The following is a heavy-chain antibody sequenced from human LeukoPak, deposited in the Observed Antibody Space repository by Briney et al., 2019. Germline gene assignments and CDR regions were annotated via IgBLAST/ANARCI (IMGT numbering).Heavy chain of an antibody. CDR1: GFTFSRYG. D-gene: IGHD5-24*01. V-gene: IGHV3-30*02. CDR2: ITTDGKNK. CDR3: AKIEVAANFDY. J-gene: IGHJ4*02. Sequence: GGSLTLSCAASGFTFSRYGYHWVRQGPGQGLQWVAFITTDGKNKYHAESVKGRFTISRDNSKNMLYLQMNSLRVEDTAVYYCAKIEVAANFDYWGQGTQVTVSS.